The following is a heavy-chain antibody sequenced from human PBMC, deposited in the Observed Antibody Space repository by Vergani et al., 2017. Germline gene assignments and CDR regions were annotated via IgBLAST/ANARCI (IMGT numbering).Heavy chain of an antibody. CDR2: INPNSGGT. CDR3: ARDPSAVPDVNWFDP. J-gene: IGHJ5*02. Sequence: QVHLVQSGAEVKKPGTSVKVSCKASGYTFSDYYMHWVRQAPGQGLEWMGWINPNSGGTNYAQKFQGRVTMTRDTSISTAYMELSRLRSDDTAVYYCARDPSAVPDVNWFDPWGQGTLVTVSS. V-gene: IGHV1-2*02. D-gene: IGHD2-2*01. CDR1: GYTFSDYY.